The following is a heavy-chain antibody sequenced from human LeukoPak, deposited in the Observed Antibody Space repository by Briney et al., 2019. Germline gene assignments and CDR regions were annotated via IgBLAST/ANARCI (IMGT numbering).Heavy chain of an antibody. D-gene: IGHD6-6*01. CDR3: ARGPVIGGHSSSSAWYFDL. CDR2: INPSGGST. J-gene: IGHJ2*01. CDR1: GYTFTSYY. V-gene: IGHV1-46*01. Sequence: ASVKVSCKASGYTFTSYYMHWVRQAPGQGLEWMGIINPSGGSTGYAQKFQGSVTMTRDTSTSTVYMELSSLRSEDTAVYYCARGPVIGGHSSSSAWYFDLWGRGTLVTVSS.